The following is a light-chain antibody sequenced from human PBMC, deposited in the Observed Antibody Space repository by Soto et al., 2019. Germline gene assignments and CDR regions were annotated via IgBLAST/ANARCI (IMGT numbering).Light chain of an antibody. J-gene: IGLJ3*02. CDR2: EVA. CDR3: CSYAPKRWL. CDR1: SSDVGSYNL. V-gene: IGLV2-23*02. Sequence: QSALTQPASVSGSPGQSITISCTGTSSDVGSYNLVSWYQQHPGRAPKLLMYEVAKRPSGISNRFSGSKSAYTASLTISGLQSEDEADYYCCSYAPKRWLFGGGTKLTVL.